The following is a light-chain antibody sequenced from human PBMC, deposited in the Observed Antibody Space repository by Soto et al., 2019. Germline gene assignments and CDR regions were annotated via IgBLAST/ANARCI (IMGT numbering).Light chain of an antibody. Sequence: QSALTQPPSVSGSPGQSVTISCTGTSSDVGGYDYVSWYQQHPGKAPKLLIYDVTKRPSGVPDRFSGSKSGNTASLTISGLQAEDEADFFCCSYGSSFTYVFGNGTKVTV. CDR3: CSYGSSFTYV. CDR1: SSDVGGYDY. V-gene: IGLV2-11*01. CDR2: DVT. J-gene: IGLJ1*01.